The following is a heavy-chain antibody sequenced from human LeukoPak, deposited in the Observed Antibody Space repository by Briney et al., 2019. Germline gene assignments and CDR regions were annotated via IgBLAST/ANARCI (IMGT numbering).Heavy chain of an antibody. V-gene: IGHV1-18*04. CDR3: ARAIQLWSLTYYYYYGMDV. J-gene: IGHJ6*02. D-gene: IGHD5-18*01. CDR1: GYTFTGYY. Sequence: ASVKVSCKASGYTFTGYYMHWVRQAPGQGLEWMGWISAYNGNTNYAQKLQGRVTMTTDTSTSTAYMELRSLRSDDTAVYYCARAIQLWSLTYYYYYGMDVWGQGTTVTVSS. CDR2: ISAYNGNT.